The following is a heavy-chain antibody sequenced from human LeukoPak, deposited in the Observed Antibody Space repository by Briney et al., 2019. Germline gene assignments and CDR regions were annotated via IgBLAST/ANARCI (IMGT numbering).Heavy chain of an antibody. J-gene: IGHJ4*02. CDR2: ISPSRGSI. Sequence: GGSLRLSCAASGFTFSDYTLNWVRQAPGKGLEWLSYISPSRGSIAYADSVKGRFTISSDSAKNSVYLQINNLRAEDTAVYYCAKGRLDWLSLDYWGQGTLVTVSS. V-gene: IGHV3-48*01. CDR3: AKGRLDWLSLDY. D-gene: IGHD3-9*01. CDR1: GFTFSDYT.